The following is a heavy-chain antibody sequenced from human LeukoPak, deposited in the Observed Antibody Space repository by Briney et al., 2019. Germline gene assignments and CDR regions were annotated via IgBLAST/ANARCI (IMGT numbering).Heavy chain of an antibody. CDR1: GGSFSGYY. J-gene: IGHJ4*02. Sequence: SETLSLTCAVYGGSFSGYYWSWIRQPPGKGLEWIGEINHSGSTNYNPSLKSRVTISVDTSKNQFSLKLSSVTAADTAVYYCAREYDSSGYAFDYWGQGTLVTVSS. CDR2: INHSGST. D-gene: IGHD3-22*01. V-gene: IGHV4-34*01. CDR3: AREYDSSGYAFDY.